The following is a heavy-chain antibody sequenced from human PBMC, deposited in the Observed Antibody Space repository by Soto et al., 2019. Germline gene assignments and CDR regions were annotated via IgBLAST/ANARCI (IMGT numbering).Heavy chain of an antibody. V-gene: IGHV3-74*01. CDR2: IVGDGSGA. J-gene: IGHJ3*02. Sequence: EVQLVESGGGLVQPGGSLRLSCVASGFTFSNYWMHWVRQAPGKGLVWVSRIVGDGSGAIYADSVKGRITVSRDNAKNTLYLEMDSLTDEDTAVYYCTRDGGAFDIWGQGTMVTVSS. CDR1: GFTFSNYW. CDR3: TRDGGAFDI.